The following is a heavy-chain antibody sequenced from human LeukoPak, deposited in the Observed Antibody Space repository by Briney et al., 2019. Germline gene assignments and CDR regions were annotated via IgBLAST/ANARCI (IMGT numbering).Heavy chain of an antibody. CDR2: ISGSGGST. D-gene: IGHD2-21*01. V-gene: IGHV3-23*01. CDR3: AKGLAYCGSDCKPSSWFDP. Sequence: GGSLRLSCAASGFTFSSYAMSWVRQAPGKGLEWVSAISGSGGSTYYADSVKGRFTISRDDSKNTLYLQMNSLRAEDTAVYYCAKGLAYCGSDCKPSSWFDPWGQGTLVTVSS. CDR1: GFTFSSYA. J-gene: IGHJ5*02.